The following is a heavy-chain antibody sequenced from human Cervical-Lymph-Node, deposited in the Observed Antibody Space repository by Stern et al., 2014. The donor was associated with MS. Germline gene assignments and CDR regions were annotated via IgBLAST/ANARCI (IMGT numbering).Heavy chain of an antibody. V-gene: IGHV3-23*01. Sequence: EVQLLESGGGLVQPGASLRLSCTASGFTFIGYTMTWVRQAPGKGLEWGSEITGSGTDTYYGDSVKGRFTISRDNSKSTVFLQMNNLRADDTALYYCVKASGYSSGWSIDWGQGTVVIVSS. CDR2: ITGSGTDT. CDR1: GFTFIGYT. D-gene: IGHD6-19*01. J-gene: IGHJ4*02. CDR3: VKASGYSSGWSID.